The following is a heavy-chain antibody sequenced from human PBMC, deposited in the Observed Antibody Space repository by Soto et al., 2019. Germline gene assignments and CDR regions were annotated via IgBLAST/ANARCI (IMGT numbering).Heavy chain of an antibody. CDR1: GFTVSSNY. CDR3: ATSIAVAGTSPDY. V-gene: IGHV3-53*01. CDR2: IYSGGST. D-gene: IGHD6-19*01. Sequence: GGSLRLSCAASGFTVSSNYMSWVRQAPGKGLEWVSVIYSGGSTYYADSVKGRFTISRDNSKNTLYLQMNSLRAEDTAVYYCATSIAVAGTSPDYWGQGTLVTVSS. J-gene: IGHJ4*02.